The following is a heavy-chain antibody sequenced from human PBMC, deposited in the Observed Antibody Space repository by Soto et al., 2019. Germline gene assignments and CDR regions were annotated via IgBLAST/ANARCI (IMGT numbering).Heavy chain of an antibody. Sequence: QVQLVQSGAEVKKPGASVKVSCKASGYTFTSYGISWVRQAPGQGLEWMGWISAYNGNTNYAQKLQGRVTMTTDTSTSTAYMELRSRRSDDTAVYYCARVAVPEYSSGALDPWYWGQGTLVTVSS. CDR1: GYTFTSYG. J-gene: IGHJ4*02. CDR2: ISAYNGNT. V-gene: IGHV1-18*01. CDR3: ARVAVPEYSSGALDPWY. D-gene: IGHD6-19*01.